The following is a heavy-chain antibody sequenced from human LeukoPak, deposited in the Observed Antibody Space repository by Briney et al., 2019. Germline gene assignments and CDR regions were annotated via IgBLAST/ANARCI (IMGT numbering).Heavy chain of an antibody. D-gene: IGHD5-24*01. CDR2: ISSSGSTI. CDR3: ARFGYNDFDY. CDR1: GFSFSSYE. V-gene: IGHV3-48*03. J-gene: IGHJ4*02. Sequence: PGGSLRLSCVASGFSFSSYEINWVRQAPGKGLEWVSYISSSGSTIYYADSVKGRFTISRDNAKNSLYLQMNSLRPEDTAVYYCARFGYNDFDYWGQETLVTVS.